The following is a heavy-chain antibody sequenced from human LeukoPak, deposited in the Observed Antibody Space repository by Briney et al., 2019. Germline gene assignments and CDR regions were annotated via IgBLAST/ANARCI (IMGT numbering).Heavy chain of an antibody. V-gene: IGHV4-39*01. CDR2: ISYSGGT. Sequence: SETLSLTCTVSGDSITSSSFFWDWIRQPPGRGLERIGNISYSGGTNYNPSLQSRVTISVDTSKSQFSLKLSSVTAADTAVYFCAGHDSRGYYVAYWGQGALVTVSS. CDR3: AGHDSRGYYVAY. CDR1: GDSITSSSFF. J-gene: IGHJ4*02. D-gene: IGHD3-22*01.